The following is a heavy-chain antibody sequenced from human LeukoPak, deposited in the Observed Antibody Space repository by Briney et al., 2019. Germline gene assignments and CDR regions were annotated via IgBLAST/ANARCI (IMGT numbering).Heavy chain of an antibody. CDR2: IDGSGSST. D-gene: IGHD3-22*01. V-gene: IGHV3-23*01. Sequence: PPGGSLRLSCVASGFTFSNYAMSWVRQAPAKGLEWVSTIDGSGSSTFYADSVKGRFTISRDNAKNSLYLQMNSLRAEDTAVYYCARDMIFDGTYWGPGTLVTVSS. CDR1: GFTFSNYA. J-gene: IGHJ4*02. CDR3: ARDMIFDGTY.